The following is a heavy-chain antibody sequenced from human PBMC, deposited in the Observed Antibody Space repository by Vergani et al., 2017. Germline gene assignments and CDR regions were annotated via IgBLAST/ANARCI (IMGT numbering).Heavy chain of an antibody. D-gene: IGHD3-16*01. CDR2: IYNSGNG. Sequence: QMQLQESGPGLVKASETLSLTCTVSGDSIISRSYYWGWIRQPPGKGLEWIGSIYNSGNGDSSSSLKSRVTISADTSKNQFSLRLTHMTAADTAVYYCASGKYYSDSTSHFRGRYFDVWGRGTLVTVPS. CDR3: ASGKYYSDSTSHFRGRYFDV. V-gene: IGHV4-39*01. CDR1: GDSIISRSYY. J-gene: IGHJ2*01.